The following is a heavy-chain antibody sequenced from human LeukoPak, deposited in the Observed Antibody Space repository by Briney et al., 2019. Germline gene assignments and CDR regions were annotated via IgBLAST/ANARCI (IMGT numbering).Heavy chain of an antibody. D-gene: IGHD3-3*01. CDR1: GGSISSYY. J-gene: IGHJ4*02. V-gene: IGHV4-59*01. CDR3: ARGPPDFWSAYYDY. Sequence: ETLSLTCTVSGGSISSYYWSWIRQPPGKGLEWIGYIYYSGSTNYNPSLKSRVTISVDTSKNQFSLKLRSVTAEDTAVYYCARGPPDFWSAYYDYWGQGTLVTVPS. CDR2: IYYSGST.